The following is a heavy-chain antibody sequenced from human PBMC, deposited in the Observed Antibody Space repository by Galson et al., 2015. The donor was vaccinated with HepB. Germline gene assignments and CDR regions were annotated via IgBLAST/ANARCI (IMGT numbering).Heavy chain of an antibody. CDR2: INPSDGYT. D-gene: IGHD5-24*01. Sequence: SCKASGYTLTTYYIHWVRQAPGQGLAWMAVINPSDGYTSYVQKFQGRVTLTRDTSTSTVHMEVNSLRSEDTAVYYWAYAGRDGWYFDLWGRGTLVIVTS. V-gene: IGHV1-46*01. J-gene: IGHJ2*01. CDR1: GYTLTTYY. CDR3: AYAGRDGWYFDL.